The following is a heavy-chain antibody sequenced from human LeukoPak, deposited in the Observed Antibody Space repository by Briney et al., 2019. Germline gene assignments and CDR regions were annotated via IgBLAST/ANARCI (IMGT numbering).Heavy chain of an antibody. Sequence: PLETLSLTCTVSGGSISSYYWSWIRQPPGKGLEWIGYIYYSGSTNYNPSLKSRVTISVDTSKNQFSLKLSSVTAADTAVYYCARGRGYSSSWYANWFDPWGQGTLVTVSS. CDR2: IYYSGST. CDR1: GGSISSYY. D-gene: IGHD6-13*01. J-gene: IGHJ5*02. CDR3: ARGRGYSSSWYANWFDP. V-gene: IGHV4-59*12.